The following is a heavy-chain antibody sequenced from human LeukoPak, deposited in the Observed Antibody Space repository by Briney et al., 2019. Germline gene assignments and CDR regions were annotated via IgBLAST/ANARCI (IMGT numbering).Heavy chain of an antibody. V-gene: IGHV3-53*01. Sequence: GGSLRVSCAASGFTVSSNYMSWVRQAPGKGLEWVSSISGSGAQYAASVQGRFTISRDNSKNTLYLQMNSLRAEDTAVYYCAKDPNGDYIGAFDIWGQGTMVTVSS. D-gene: IGHD4-17*01. CDR3: AKDPNGDYIGAFDI. CDR2: ISGSGA. J-gene: IGHJ3*02. CDR1: GFTVSSNY.